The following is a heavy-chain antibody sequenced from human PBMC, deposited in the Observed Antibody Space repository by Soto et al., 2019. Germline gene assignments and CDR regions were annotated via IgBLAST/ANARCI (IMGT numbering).Heavy chain of an antibody. D-gene: IGHD1-26*01. CDR3: ASEPRPSGSDGGY. CDR1: GGTFSSYA. Sequence: ASVKVSCKASGGTFSSYAISWVRQAPGQGLEWMGGIIPIFGTANYAQKFQGRVTITADESTSTAYMELSSLRSEDTAVYYCASEPRPSGSDGGYWGQGTLVTVSS. CDR2: IIPIFGTA. J-gene: IGHJ4*02. V-gene: IGHV1-69*13.